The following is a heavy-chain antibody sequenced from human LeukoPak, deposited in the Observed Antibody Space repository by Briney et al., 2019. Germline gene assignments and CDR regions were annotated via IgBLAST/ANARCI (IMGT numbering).Heavy chain of an antibody. CDR2: ISWNSGSI. V-gene: IGHV3-9*01. CDR3: ARDTDSSGLTDY. Sequence: PGGSLRLSCAASGFTFDDYAMHWVRQAPGKGLEWVSGISWNSGSIGYADSVKGRFTISRDNAKNSLYLQMNSLRAEDTAVYYCARDTDSSGLTDYWGQGTLVTVSS. CDR1: GFTFDDYA. D-gene: IGHD3-22*01. J-gene: IGHJ4*02.